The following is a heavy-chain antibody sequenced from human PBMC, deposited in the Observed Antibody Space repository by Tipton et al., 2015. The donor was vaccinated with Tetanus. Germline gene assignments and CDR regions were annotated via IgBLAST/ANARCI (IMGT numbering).Heavy chain of an antibody. Sequence: TLSLTCTVSGGSVSSGGYYWSWIRQHPGKGLEWIGDIYSSGSTYYSPSLKSRLTISIDTSKNQFSLKLNSVTAADTAVYYRARDQARGARGWNFFDYWGQGSVVTVSS. CDR1: GGSVSSGGYY. J-gene: IGHJ4*02. V-gene: IGHV4-31*03. CDR3: ARDQARGARGWNFFDY. D-gene: IGHD1-26*01. CDR2: IYSSGST.